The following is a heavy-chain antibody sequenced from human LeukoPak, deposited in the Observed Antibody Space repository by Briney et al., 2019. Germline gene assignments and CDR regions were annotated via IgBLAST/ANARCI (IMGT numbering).Heavy chain of an antibody. CDR3: ARERSGQLVSTRRYYFDY. CDR2: ISGSGGST. CDR1: GFTFSSYA. Sequence: PGGSLRLSCAASGFTFSSYAMSWVRQAPGKGLEWVSAISGSGGSTYYADSVKGRFTISRDNAKNSLYLQMNSLRAEDTAVYYCARERSGQLVSTRRYYFDYWGQGTLVTVSS. D-gene: IGHD6-13*01. V-gene: IGHV3-23*01. J-gene: IGHJ4*02.